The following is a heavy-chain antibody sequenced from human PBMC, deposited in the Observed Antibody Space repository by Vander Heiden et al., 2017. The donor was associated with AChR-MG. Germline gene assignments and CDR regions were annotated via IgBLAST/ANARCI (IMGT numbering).Heavy chain of an antibody. CDR2: IYYSGNT. CDR3: ARHRGSGGRYYMDV. D-gene: IGHD2-15*01. J-gene: IGHJ6*03. Sequence: QLQLQASGPGLVKPSATLSLTCPVTGGSITGSSYYWGWSRQPPGKGLEWIGSIYYSGNTYYNPSLKSRVTLSVDTSKNHFSLKLSSVTAADMAVYYCARHRGSGGRYYMDVWGKGTTGTVSS. V-gene: IGHV4-39*01. CDR1: GGSITGSSYY.